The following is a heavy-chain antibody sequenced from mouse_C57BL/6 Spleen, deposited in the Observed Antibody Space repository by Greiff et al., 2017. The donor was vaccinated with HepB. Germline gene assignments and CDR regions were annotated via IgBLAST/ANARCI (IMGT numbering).Heavy chain of an antibody. CDR2: IHPNSGST. V-gene: IGHV1-64*01. CDR1: GYTFTSYW. J-gene: IGHJ2*01. Sequence: QVQLQQPGAELVKPGASVKLSCKASGYTFTSYWMHWVKQRPGQGLEWIGMIHPNSGSTNYNEKFKSKATLTVDKSSSTAYMQLSSLTTEDSAVYYCARWYYGSHFDYWGQGTTLTVSS. D-gene: IGHD1-1*01. CDR3: ARWYYGSHFDY.